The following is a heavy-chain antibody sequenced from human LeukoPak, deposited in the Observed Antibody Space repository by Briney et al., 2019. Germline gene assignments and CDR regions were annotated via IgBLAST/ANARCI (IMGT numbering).Heavy chain of an antibody. CDR2: IYYSGST. V-gene: IGHV4-59*01. Sequence: SETLSLTCTVSGGSISSYYWNWIRQPPGKGLEWIGYIYYSGSTNYNPSLKSRVTISVDTSKNQFSLKLSSVTAADTAVYYCAGQPGYSSGWYTYWGQGTLVTVSS. CDR3: AGQPGYSSGWYTY. CDR1: GGSISSYY. D-gene: IGHD6-19*01. J-gene: IGHJ4*02.